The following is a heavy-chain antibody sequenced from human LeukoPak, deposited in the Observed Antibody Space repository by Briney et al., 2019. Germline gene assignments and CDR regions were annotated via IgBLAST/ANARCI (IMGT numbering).Heavy chain of an antibody. V-gene: IGHV3-30-3*01. CDR1: GFTFSSYA. CDR2: ISYDGSNK. D-gene: IGHD2-8*01. Sequence: PGRSLRLSCAASGFTFSSYAMHWVRQAPGKGLEWVAVISYDGSNKYYADSVKGRFTISRDNSKNTLYLQMNSLRAEDTAVYYCARDGGYCTNGVCYLGAPEYFQHWGQGTLVTVSS. CDR3: ARDGGYCTNGVCYLGAPEYFQH. J-gene: IGHJ1*01.